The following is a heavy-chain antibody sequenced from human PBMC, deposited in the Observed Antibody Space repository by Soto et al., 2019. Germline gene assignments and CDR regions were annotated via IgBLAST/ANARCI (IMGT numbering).Heavy chain of an antibody. V-gene: IGHV3-21*01. CDR1: GFTFSSYS. D-gene: IGHD6-6*01. CDR2: ISSSSSYI. CDR3: CPRSRSGSWYFDL. Sequence: PGGSLRLSCAASGFTFSSYSMNWVRQAPGKGLEWVSSISSSSSYIYYADSVKGRFTISRDNAKNPLYLQMNSLRAEDTAVYYCCPRSRSGSWYFDLWGRGTLVTVSS. J-gene: IGHJ2*01.